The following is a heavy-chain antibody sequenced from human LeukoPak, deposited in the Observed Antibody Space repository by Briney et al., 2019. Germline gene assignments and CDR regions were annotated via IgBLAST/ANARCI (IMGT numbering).Heavy chain of an antibody. J-gene: IGHJ3*02. CDR3: ARDGGYCSGGSCYSGAFDI. CDR2: ISGIGVRT. D-gene: IGHD2-15*01. CDR1: GFTFSSFG. V-gene: IGHV3-23*01. Sequence: GGSLRLSCAASGFTFSSFGMSWVRQAPGKGLEWVSAISGIGVRTYYADSVKGRFTISRDNAKNSLYLQMNSLRAEDTAVYYCARDGGYCSGGSCYSGAFDIWGQGTMVTVSS.